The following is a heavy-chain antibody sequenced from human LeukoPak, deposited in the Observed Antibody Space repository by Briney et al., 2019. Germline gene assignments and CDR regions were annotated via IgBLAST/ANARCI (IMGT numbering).Heavy chain of an antibody. D-gene: IGHD1-26*01. CDR2: ISYDGSNK. CDR3: ARGGSYLSAFDI. V-gene: IGHV3-30*04. Sequence: GGSLRLSCAASGFTFSSYAMHWVRQAPGKGLEWVAVISYDGSNKYYADSVKGRFTISRDNSKNTLYLQMNSLRAEDTAVYYCARGGSYLSAFDIWGLGTMVTVSS. J-gene: IGHJ3*02. CDR1: GFTFSSYA.